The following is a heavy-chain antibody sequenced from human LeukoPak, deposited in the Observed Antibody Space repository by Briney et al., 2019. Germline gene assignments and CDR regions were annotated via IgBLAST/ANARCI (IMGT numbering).Heavy chain of an antibody. CDR2: ISYTGSS. Sequence: PSETLSLTCTVSGASISSYYWSWIRQPPGKGLEWIGHISYTGSSNYNPSLKSRVTISLSRPNNQFSLRQTSVTAADTAVYYCARDPRRGRSGLDYWGQGTLVTVSS. V-gene: IGHV4-59*01. J-gene: IGHJ4*02. CDR3: ARDPRRGRSGLDY. D-gene: IGHD2-15*01. CDR1: GASISSYY.